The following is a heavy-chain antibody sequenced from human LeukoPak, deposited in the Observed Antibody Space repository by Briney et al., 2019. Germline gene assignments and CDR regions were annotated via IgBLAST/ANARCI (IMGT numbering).Heavy chain of an antibody. J-gene: IGHJ6*03. CDR2: ISGSGGST. CDR3: AKLPQYLLLGSGYYYMDV. Sequence: GGSLRLSCAAAGFTFSLYWMSWVRQAPGKGLEWVSTISGSGGSTYFADSVKGRFTISRDNSKNTLYLQMNSLRAEDTAVYYCAKLPQYLLLGSGYYYMDVWGKGTTVTVSS. D-gene: IGHD3-10*01. CDR1: GFTFSLYW. V-gene: IGHV3-23*01.